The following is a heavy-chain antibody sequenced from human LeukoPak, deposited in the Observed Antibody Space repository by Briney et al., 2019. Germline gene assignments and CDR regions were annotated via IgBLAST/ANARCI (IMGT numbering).Heavy chain of an antibody. Sequence: GRSLRLSCAASGFTFSSYAMHWVRQAPGKGLEWVAVISCDGSNKYYADSVKGRFTISRDNSKNTLYLQMNSLRAEDTAVYYCARDTDSSSWYGTLDPWGQGTLVTVSS. CDR3: ARDTDSSSWYGTLDP. V-gene: IGHV3-30-3*01. CDR1: GFTFSSYA. J-gene: IGHJ5*02. CDR2: ISCDGSNK. D-gene: IGHD6-13*01.